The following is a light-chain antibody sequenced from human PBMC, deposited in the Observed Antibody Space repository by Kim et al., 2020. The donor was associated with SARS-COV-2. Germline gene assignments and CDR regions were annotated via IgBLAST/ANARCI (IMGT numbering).Light chain of an antibody. J-gene: IGLJ1*01. CDR1: SNDVGAYTY. CDR3: CSYGGSYTYV. V-gene: IGLV2-11*01. Sequence: GQSVTLTCTGTSNDVGAYTYVAWYQHHPGKAPRLMIFDVNKRPSGVPDRFSGSKSGSAASLTISGLQAEDEADYYCCSYGGSYTYVFGTGTKVTVL. CDR2: DVN.